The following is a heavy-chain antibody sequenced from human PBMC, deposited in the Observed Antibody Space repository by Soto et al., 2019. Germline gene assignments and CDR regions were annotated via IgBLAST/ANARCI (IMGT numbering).Heavy chain of an antibody. CDR1: GFTVSSNY. CDR3: ARDRSGSSGYYGMDL. D-gene: IGHD3-10*01. CDR2: IYSDGST. Sequence: PGGSLRLSCAASGFTVSSNYMSWVRQAPGKGLEWVSVIYSDGSTYYADSVKGRFTISRDNSKNMLYLQMNSLRAEDTAVYYCARDRSGSSGYYGMDLWGPGTTVTVSS. J-gene: IGHJ6*02. V-gene: IGHV3-53*01.